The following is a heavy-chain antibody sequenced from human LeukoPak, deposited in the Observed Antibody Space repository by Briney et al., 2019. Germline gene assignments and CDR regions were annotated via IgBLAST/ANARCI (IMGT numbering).Heavy chain of an antibody. Sequence: PGGSLRLPCVGSGFPLSSYNMNWVRQAPGKGLEWVSYISSSSSSIYYADSVKGRFTISRDNAKNSLYLQMNSLRDEDTAVYSCARAMYYFEYWGQGTLVTVSS. CDR3: ARAMYYFEY. CDR2: ISSSSSSI. V-gene: IGHV3-48*02. J-gene: IGHJ4*02. CDR1: GFPLSSYN.